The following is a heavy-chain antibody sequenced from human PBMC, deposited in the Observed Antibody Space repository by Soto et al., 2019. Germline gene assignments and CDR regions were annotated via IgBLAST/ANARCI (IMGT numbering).Heavy chain of an antibody. Sequence: ASVKVSCKASGYTFTSYAMHWVRQAPGQRLEWMGWINAGNGNTKYSQKFQGRVTITRDTSASTAYMELSSLRSEDTAVYYCARPADSSGYYYTHVTVFEYWGQGTLVNVSS. CDR3: ARPADSSGYYYTHVTVFEY. CDR2: INAGNGNT. CDR1: GYTFTSYA. D-gene: IGHD3-22*01. V-gene: IGHV1-3*01. J-gene: IGHJ4*02.